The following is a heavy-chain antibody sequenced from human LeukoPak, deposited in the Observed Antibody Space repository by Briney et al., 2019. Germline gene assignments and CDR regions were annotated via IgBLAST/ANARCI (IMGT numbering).Heavy chain of an antibody. Sequence: GGSLRLSCAASGFTFSSYWMSWVRQAPGKGLEWVANIKQDGSEKYYVDSVKGRFTISRDNAKNSLYLQMNSLRAEDTAVYYCARDAFYDSSGDAFDYGGQGTLVTVSS. CDR2: IKQDGSEK. CDR3: ARDAFYDSSGDAFDY. J-gene: IGHJ4*02. V-gene: IGHV3-7*01. D-gene: IGHD3-22*01. CDR1: GFTFSSYW.